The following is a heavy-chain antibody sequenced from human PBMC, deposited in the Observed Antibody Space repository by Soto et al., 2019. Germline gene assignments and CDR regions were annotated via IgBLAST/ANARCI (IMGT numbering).Heavy chain of an antibody. D-gene: IGHD2-2*01. J-gene: IGHJ6*02. CDR2: IYHSGST. Sequence: SETLSLTCAVSGSSISSGYYGGWIRQPPGKGLGWIGSIYHSGSTYYNPSLKSRVTISVDTSKNQFPLKMSSVTAADTAVYHCAREGCISASCYVYGSDYYGMDVWGQGTTVTVSS. CDR1: GSSISSGYY. CDR3: AREGCISASCYVYGSDYYGMDV. V-gene: IGHV4-38-2*02.